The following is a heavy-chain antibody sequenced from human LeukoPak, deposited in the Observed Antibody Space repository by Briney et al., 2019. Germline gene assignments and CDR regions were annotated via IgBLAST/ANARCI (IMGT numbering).Heavy chain of an antibody. V-gene: IGHV3-48*03. CDR3: ASNRGYDLDAFDI. J-gene: IGHJ3*02. CDR2: ISSSGSTI. D-gene: IGHD5-12*01. Sequence: GGSLRLSCAASGFTFSSYEMNWVRQAPGKGLEWVSYISSSGSTIYYADSVKGRFTISRDNAKNSLYLQMNSLRAEDTAVYYCASNRGYDLDAFDIWGQGTMVTVSS. CDR1: GFTFSSYE.